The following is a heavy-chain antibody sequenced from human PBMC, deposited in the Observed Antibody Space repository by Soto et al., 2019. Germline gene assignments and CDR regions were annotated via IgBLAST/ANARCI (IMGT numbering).Heavy chain of an antibody. CDR2: ISSSSSTI. D-gene: IGHD3-10*01. Sequence: ESGGGLVQPGGSLRLSCAASGFTFSSYSMNWVRQAPGKGLEWVSYISSSSSTIYYADSVKGRFTISRDNAKNSLYLQMNRLRDEDTAVYYCARSRLEWFGDSLSDYWGQGTLVTVSS. V-gene: IGHV3-48*02. J-gene: IGHJ4*02. CDR3: ARSRLEWFGDSLSDY. CDR1: GFTFSSYS.